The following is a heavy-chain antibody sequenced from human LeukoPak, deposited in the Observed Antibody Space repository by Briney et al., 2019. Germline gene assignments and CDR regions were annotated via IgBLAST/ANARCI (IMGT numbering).Heavy chain of an antibody. CDR1: GFTFSRYW. V-gene: IGHV3-7*01. CDR2: IKQDGSEK. D-gene: IGHD4-11*01. CDR3: TGLRYSRDPLYYYYYMDV. J-gene: IGHJ6*03. Sequence: GGSLRLSCAASGFTFSRYWMSWVRQAPGKGLEWVANIKQDGSEKYYVDSVKGRFTISRDNAKNSLYLQMNSLRAEDTAVYYCTGLRYSRDPLYYYYYMDVWGKGTTVTVSS.